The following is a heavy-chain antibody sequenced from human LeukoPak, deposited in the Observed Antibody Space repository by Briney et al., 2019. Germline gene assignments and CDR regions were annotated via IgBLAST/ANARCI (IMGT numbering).Heavy chain of an antibody. D-gene: IGHD1-26*01. CDR2: MNPNSGNT. J-gene: IGHJ6*03. Sequence: ASVKVSCKASGYTFTSYDINWVRQATGQGLEWMGWMNPNSGNTGYAQKFQGRVTMTRNTSISTAYMELSSLRSEDTAVYYCATRGVGATYYYYMDVWGKGTTVTVSS. CDR1: GYTFTSYD. V-gene: IGHV1-8*01. CDR3: ATRGVGATYYYYMDV.